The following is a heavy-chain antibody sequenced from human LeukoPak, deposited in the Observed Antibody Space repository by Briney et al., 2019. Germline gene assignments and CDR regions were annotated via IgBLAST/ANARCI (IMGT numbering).Heavy chain of an antibody. Sequence: GGSLRLSCAASGFTFSSYGMHWVRQAPGKGLEWVAVISYDGSNKYYADSVKGRFTISRDNSKNTLYLQMNSLRAEDTAVYYCVGYYDFWSGYPMDGYWGQGTLVTVSS. V-gene: IGHV3-30*19. CDR2: ISYDGSNK. CDR3: VGYYDFWSGYPMDGY. D-gene: IGHD3-3*01. CDR1: GFTFSSYG. J-gene: IGHJ4*02.